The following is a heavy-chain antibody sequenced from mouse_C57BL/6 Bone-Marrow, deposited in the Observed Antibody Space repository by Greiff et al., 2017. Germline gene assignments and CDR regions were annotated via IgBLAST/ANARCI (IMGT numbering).Heavy chain of an antibody. CDR1: GYTFTSYG. D-gene: IGHD2-5*01. CDR3: ARRGGYYSNWFAY. J-gene: IGHJ3*01. V-gene: IGHV1-81*01. CDR2: IYPRSGNT. Sequence: QVQLQQSGAELARPGASVKLSCKASGYTFTSYGISWVKQRTGQGLEWIGEIYPRSGNTYYNEKFKGKATLTADKSSSTAYMELRSLTSEDSAVYFWARRGGYYSNWFAYWGQGTLVTVSA.